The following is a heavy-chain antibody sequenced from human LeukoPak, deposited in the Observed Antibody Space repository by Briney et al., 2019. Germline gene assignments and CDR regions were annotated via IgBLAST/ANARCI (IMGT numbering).Heavy chain of an antibody. J-gene: IGHJ4*02. D-gene: IGHD4-17*01. CDR3: ARDRGIGDYYHYYFDY. CDR1: GGSISNYY. CDR2: IYYSGST. Sequence: SETLSLTCTVSGGSISNYYWSWVRQPPGKGLEWIGYIYYSGSTKYNPSLKSRVTISIDTSKNQFSLKLSPVTAADTAVYYCARDRGIGDYYHYYFDYWGQGTLVTVSS. V-gene: IGHV4-59*01.